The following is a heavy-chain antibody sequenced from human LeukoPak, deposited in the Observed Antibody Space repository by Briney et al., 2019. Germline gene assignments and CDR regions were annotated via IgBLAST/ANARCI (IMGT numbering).Heavy chain of an antibody. D-gene: IGHD6-19*01. J-gene: IGHJ4*02. Sequence: GGSLRLSCAASGFTFSSYWMSWVRQAPGQGLEWMGIINPSGGSTSYAQKFQGRVTMTRDMSTSTVYMELSSLRSEDTAVYYCAREASVAVAGTPSALGYWGQGTLVTVSS. CDR3: AREASVAVAGTPSALGY. CDR2: INPSGGST. CDR1: GFTFSSYW. V-gene: IGHV1-46*01.